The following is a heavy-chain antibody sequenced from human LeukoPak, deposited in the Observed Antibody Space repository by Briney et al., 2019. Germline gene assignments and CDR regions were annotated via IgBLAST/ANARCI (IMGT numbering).Heavy chain of an antibody. CDR3: ARGIAAAFPGWFDP. CDR2: ICYSGST. D-gene: IGHD6-13*01. CDR1: GGSISSSSYY. V-gene: IGHV4-39*01. Sequence: SETLSLTCTVSGGSISSSSYYWGWIRQPPGKGLEWIGSICYSGSTYYNPSLKSRVTISVDTSKNQFSLKLSSVTAADTAVYYCARGIAAAFPGWFDPWGQGTLVTVSS. J-gene: IGHJ5*02.